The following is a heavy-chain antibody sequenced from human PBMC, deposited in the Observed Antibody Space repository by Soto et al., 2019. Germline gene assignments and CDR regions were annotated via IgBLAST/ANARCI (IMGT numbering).Heavy chain of an antibody. D-gene: IGHD4-17*01. J-gene: IGHJ3*02. CDR2: IWYDGSSK. CDR3: ARPPTVTTSAFDI. CDR1: GFTFSSYG. V-gene: IGHV3-33*01. Sequence: GGSLRLSCAASGFTFSSYGMHWVRQAPGKGLEWVAVIWYDGSSKYYADSVKGRFTISRDNSRNTLYLQMNSLRAEDTAVYYCARPPTVTTSAFDIWGQGTMVTVSS.